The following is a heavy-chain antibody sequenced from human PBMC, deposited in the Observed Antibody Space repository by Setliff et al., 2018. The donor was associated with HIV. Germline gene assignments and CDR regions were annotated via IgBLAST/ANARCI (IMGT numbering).Heavy chain of an antibody. V-gene: IGHV4-34*01. CDR3: ARFAYYSDSGGYYHH. D-gene: IGHD3-22*01. CDR2: INHSGST. CDR1: GESFSGYY. J-gene: IGHJ4*02. Sequence: SETLSLTCTVYGESFSGYYWTWIRQSPGKGLEWIGEINHSGSTKHNPSLKSRVTMSVDTSKNQFSLKLSSVTAADTAVYYCARFAYYSDSGGYYHHWGQGALVTVSS.